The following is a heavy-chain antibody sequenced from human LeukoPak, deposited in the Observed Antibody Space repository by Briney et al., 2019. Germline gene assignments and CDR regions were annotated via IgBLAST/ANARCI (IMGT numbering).Heavy chain of an antibody. J-gene: IGHJ4*02. CDR3: ARDYCSGGSCYFDY. CDR1: GYTFTRYG. CDR2: ISAYNGNT. V-gene: IGHV1-18*01. D-gene: IGHD2-15*01. Sequence: GASVKVSFKASGYTFTRYGISWVRQAPGQGLEWMGWISAYNGNTNYAQKLQGRVTMTTDTSTSTAYMELRSLRSDDTAVYYCARDYCSGGSCYFDYCGQGTLVTVSS.